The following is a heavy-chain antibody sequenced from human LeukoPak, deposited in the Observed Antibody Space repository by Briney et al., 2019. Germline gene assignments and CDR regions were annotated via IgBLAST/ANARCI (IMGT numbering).Heavy chain of an antibody. Sequence: SGPTLVNPTQTLRLTCTFSGFSLSAGRVGVGWIRQPSGKALEWLGVIYENDEKLYSSSLQNRLSITKDTSKNQVVLTMANMDPVDTATYYCAHRHRGVASDIWGQGTMVTVSS. CDR2: IYENDEK. D-gene: IGHD2-15*01. CDR3: AHRHRGVASDI. J-gene: IGHJ3*02. CDR1: GFSLSAGRVG. V-gene: IGHV2-5*01.